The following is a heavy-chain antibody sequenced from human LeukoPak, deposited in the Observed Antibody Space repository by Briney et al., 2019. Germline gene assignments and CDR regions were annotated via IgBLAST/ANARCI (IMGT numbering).Heavy chain of an antibody. CDR2: IYTTGMT. Sequence: SETLSLTCSVSGGPINSYWWSWIRQPAGKGLEFIGRIYTTGMTNYNPSLKSRVSMSVDTSKNQFSLELRSVTAADTAVYFCARAGYTISSYRFDYCGQGALVTVSS. J-gene: IGHJ4*02. D-gene: IGHD3-16*02. CDR3: ARAGYTISSYRFDY. CDR1: GGPINSYW. V-gene: IGHV4-4*07.